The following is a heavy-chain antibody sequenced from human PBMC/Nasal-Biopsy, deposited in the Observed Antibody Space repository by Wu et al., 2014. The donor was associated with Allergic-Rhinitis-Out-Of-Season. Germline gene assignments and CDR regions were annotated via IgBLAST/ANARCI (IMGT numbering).Heavy chain of an antibody. CDR3: AREGVRRIAVTETGYFDY. CDR2: VGTDGNRQ. CDR1: GFTLNNYW. Sequence: LRLSCAASGFTLNNYWMHWVRQAAGKGLVWVSRVGTDGNRQAYAESVKGRFTLSRDDTKNILYLQMNSLRDEDTGVYYCAREGVRRIAVTETGYFDYWGQGALVTISS. J-gene: IGHJ4*02. V-gene: IGHV3-74*01. D-gene: IGHD6-19*01.